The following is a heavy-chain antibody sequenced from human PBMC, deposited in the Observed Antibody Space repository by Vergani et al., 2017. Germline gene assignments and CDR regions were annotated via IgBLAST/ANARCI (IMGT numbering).Heavy chain of an antibody. CDR2: IFDDGAT. J-gene: IGHJ4*02. CDR3: ARMGYARAPPWWFDL. V-gene: IGHV4-4*07. CDR1: NASMNGFF. Sequence: QVQLEESGPGLVKPSETLSLVCTVSNASMNGFFWGWVRQPAGKGLEWMGRIFDDGATYYDPSLEGRVTMSVDVSKNQFSLKLTSLTAADTAVYFWARMGYARAPPWWFDLWVQGTLVTVSS. D-gene: IGHD2-2*01.